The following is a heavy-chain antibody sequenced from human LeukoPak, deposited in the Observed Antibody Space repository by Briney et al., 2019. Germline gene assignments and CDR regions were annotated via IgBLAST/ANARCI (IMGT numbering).Heavy chain of an antibody. CDR2: ISYDGINK. D-gene: IGHD4-17*01. CDR1: GFTFSSYG. J-gene: IGHJ4*02. Sequence: PGGSLRLSCAASGFTFSSYGMHWVRRPPGKGLEWVAVISYDGINKYHADSVKGRFTISRDNSKHTLYLQMNSLRAEDTALYYCANLYGDSGLDYWGQGTLVTVSS. V-gene: IGHV3-30*18. CDR3: ANLYGDSGLDY.